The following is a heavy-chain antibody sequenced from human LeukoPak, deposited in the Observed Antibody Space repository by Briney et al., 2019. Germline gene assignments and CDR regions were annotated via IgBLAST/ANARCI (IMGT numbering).Heavy chain of an antibody. J-gene: IGHJ4*02. D-gene: IGHD6-19*01. Sequence: ASVNVSCKVSGYTLTELSMHWVRQAPGKGLEWMGGFDPEDGETIYAQKFQGRVTMTEDTSTDTAYMELSSLRSEDTAVYYCATDLWVAGTSSVYWGQGTLVTVSS. V-gene: IGHV1-24*01. CDR2: FDPEDGET. CDR1: GYTLTELS. CDR3: ATDLWVAGTSSVY.